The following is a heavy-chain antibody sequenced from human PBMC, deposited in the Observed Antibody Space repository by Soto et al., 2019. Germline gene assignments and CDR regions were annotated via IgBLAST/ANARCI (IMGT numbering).Heavy chain of an antibody. D-gene: IGHD2-2*01. CDR3: AKDLDRFIVLVPAAAGFDP. Sequence: PGGSLRLSCAASGFTFSSYGMHWVRQAPGKGLEWVAVISYDGSNKYYADSVKGRFTISRDNSKNTLYLQMNSLRAEDTAVYYCAKDLDRFIVLVPAAAGFDPWGQGTLVTVSS. V-gene: IGHV3-30*18. CDR2: ISYDGSNK. CDR1: GFTFSSYG. J-gene: IGHJ5*02.